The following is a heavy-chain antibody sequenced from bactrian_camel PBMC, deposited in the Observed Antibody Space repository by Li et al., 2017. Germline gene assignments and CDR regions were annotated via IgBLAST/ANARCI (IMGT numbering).Heavy chain of an antibody. CDR3: AADREGHCLYLHERRN. V-gene: IGHV3S60*01. Sequence: VQLVESGGGSVQAGGSLRLSCVVSGYPGARYCMGWFRQSPGKEREGVAWIFGGGGSSYYTESVKGRSTISPGNATNTVSLQMNSLKPEDTAMYYCAADREGHCLYLHERRNWGQGTQVTVS. J-gene: IGHJ4*01. CDR1: GYPGARYC. CDR2: IFGGGGSS. D-gene: IGHD2*01.